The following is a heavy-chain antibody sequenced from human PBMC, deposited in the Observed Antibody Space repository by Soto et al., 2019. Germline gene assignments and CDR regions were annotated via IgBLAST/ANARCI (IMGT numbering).Heavy chain of an antibody. D-gene: IGHD4-17*01. CDR1: GGTFSSYT. CDR3: ASHGTVTTSDY. V-gene: IGHV1-69*02. CDR2: IIPILGIA. Sequence: QVQLVQSVAEVKKPGSSVKVSCKASGGTFSSYTISWVRQAPGQGLEWMGRIIPILGIANYAQKFQGRVTISADKSTSTAHMELSSPISEDTAVYYCASHGTVTTSDYWGQGTLVTVSS. J-gene: IGHJ4*02.